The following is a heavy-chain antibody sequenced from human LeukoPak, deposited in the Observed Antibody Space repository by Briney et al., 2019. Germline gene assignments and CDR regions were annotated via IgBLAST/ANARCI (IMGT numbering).Heavy chain of an antibody. CDR1: GFSFTSYS. CDR3: ARGYYYDISGAFDI. CDR2: ISSGSTYI. V-gene: IGHV3-21*01. D-gene: IGHD3-22*01. Sequence: GGSLRLSCAASGFSFTSYSMNWVRQAPGKGLEWVSYISSGSTYIYYADSVKGRFTISRDNAKNSLYLQMNSLRAEDTAVYYCARGYYYDISGAFDIWGQGTMVTVSS. J-gene: IGHJ3*02.